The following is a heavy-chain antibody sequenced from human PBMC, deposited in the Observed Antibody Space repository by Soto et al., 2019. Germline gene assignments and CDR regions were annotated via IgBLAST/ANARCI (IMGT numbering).Heavy chain of an antibody. CDR2: ISSSSSYI. J-gene: IGHJ5*02. V-gene: IGHV3-21*01. Sequence: GGSLRLSCAASGFTFSSYSMNWVRQAPGKGLEWVSSISSSSSYIYYADSVKGRFTISRDNAKNSLYLQMNSLRAEDTAVYYCAREAVRFLNWFDPWGQGTLVTVSS. CDR3: AREAVRFLNWFDP. CDR1: GFTFSSYS. D-gene: IGHD3-10*01.